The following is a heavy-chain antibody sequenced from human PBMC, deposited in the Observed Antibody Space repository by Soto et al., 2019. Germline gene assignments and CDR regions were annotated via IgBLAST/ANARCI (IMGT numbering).Heavy chain of an antibody. V-gene: IGHV4-38-2*01. CDR3: ARAIVVVPAAIEPDYYYYGMDV. Sequence: SETLSLTCAVSGHSISSGYYWGWIRQPPGKGLEWIGSIYHSGSTYYNPSLKSRVTISVDTSKNQFSLKLSSVTAADTAVYYCARAIVVVPAAIEPDYYYYGMDVWGQGTTVTAP. J-gene: IGHJ6*02. CDR2: IYHSGST. CDR1: GHSISSGYY. D-gene: IGHD2-2*01.